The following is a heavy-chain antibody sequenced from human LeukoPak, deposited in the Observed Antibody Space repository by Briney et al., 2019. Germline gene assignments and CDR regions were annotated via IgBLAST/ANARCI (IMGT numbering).Heavy chain of an antibody. Sequence: PGGSLRLSCAASGFTFSSYSMNWVRQAPGEGLEWVSSISSSSSYIYYADSVKGRFTISRDNAKNSLYLQMNSLRAEDTAVYYCARDPSTTHYCGGDCFIDYWGQGTLVTVSS. D-gene: IGHD2-21*02. V-gene: IGHV3-21*01. J-gene: IGHJ4*02. CDR1: GFTFSSYS. CDR3: ARDPSTTHYCGGDCFIDY. CDR2: ISSSSSYI.